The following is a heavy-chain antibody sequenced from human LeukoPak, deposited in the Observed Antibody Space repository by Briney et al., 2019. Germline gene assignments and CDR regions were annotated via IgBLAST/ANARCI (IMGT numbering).Heavy chain of an antibody. Sequence: SVKVSCKASGGTFSSYAISWVRQAPGQGLEWMGGIIPIFGTANYAQKFQGRVTITADESTSTAYMELSSLRSEDTAVYYCARVRLLTAAAGVDYWGQGTLVTVSS. J-gene: IGHJ4*02. CDR1: GGTFSSYA. CDR3: ARVRLLTAAAGVDY. D-gene: IGHD6-13*01. V-gene: IGHV1-69*13. CDR2: IIPIFGTA.